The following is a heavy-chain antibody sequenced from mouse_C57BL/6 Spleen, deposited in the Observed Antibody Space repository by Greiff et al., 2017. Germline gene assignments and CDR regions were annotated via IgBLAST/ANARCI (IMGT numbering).Heavy chain of an antibody. CDR3: ARDYYSNYLAY. D-gene: IGHD2-5*01. V-gene: IGHV1-82*01. CDR2: IYPGDGDT. CDR1: GYAFSSSW. Sequence: QVQLQQSGAELVKPGASVKISCKASGYAFSSSWMNWVKQRPGKGLEWIGRIYPGDGDTNYNGKFKGKATLTADKSSSTAYMQLSSLTSEDSAVYFCARDYYSNYLAYWGQGTLVTVSA. J-gene: IGHJ3*01.